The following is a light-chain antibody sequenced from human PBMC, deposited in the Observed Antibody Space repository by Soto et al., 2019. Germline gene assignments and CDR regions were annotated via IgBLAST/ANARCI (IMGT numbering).Light chain of an antibody. CDR1: QTVSSNY. CDR2: GAS. Sequence: EIVLTQAPGTLSLAPGDGATLSCRASQTVSSNYLAWYQQKPGQAPRLLIYGASSRATGIPDRFSGSGSGTDFILTISRLEPEDFAVYYCQQYGSTPVTFGQGTKVDI. CDR3: QQYGSTPVT. J-gene: IGKJ1*01. V-gene: IGKV3-20*01.